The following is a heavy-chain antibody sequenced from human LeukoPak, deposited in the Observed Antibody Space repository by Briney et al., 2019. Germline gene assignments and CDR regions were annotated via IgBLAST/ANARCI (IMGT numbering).Heavy chain of an antibody. D-gene: IGHD2-2*01. J-gene: IGHJ3*02. CDR1: GGSISSYY. CDR2: IYYSGST. Sequence: SETLSLTCTVSGGSISSYYWSWIRQPPGKGLEWIGYIYYSGSTNYNPSLKSRVTISVDTSKNQFSLKLSSVTAADTAVYYCASSPTYYCSSTSCYQNAFDIWGQGTMVTVSS. CDR3: ASSPTYYCSSTSCYQNAFDI. V-gene: IGHV4-59*08.